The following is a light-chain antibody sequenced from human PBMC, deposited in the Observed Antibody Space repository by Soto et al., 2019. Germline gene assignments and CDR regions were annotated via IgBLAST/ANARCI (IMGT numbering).Light chain of an antibody. CDR2: NVN. V-gene: IGLV2-11*01. CDR3: SLKTSSVTWV. J-gene: IGLJ3*02. CDR1: SSDVGGYHY. Sequence: QSALTQPRSVSGSPGQSVTIACTGTSSDVGGYHYVSWYQHHPGKAPKLMIFNVNERPSGVPARFSGSKSGNTASLTISGLQAEDEADYYCSLKTSSVTWVFGGGTKVTVL.